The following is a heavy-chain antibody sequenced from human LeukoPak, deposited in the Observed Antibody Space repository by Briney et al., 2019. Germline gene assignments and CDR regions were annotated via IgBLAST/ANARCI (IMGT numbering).Heavy chain of an antibody. V-gene: IGHV3-23*01. CDR2: ISGSGGTT. CDR1: GFTFSSFA. Sequence: HAGGSLRLSCAASGFTFSSFAMNWVRQAPGKGLEWVSAISGSGGTTYYADSVKGRFTISRDNSKSTLYLQMNSLRAEDTAVYYCARVEGPWGQGTLVTVSS. J-gene: IGHJ4*02. CDR3: ARVEGP.